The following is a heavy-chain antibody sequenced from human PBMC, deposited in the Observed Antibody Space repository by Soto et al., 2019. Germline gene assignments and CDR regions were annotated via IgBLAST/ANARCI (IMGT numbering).Heavy chain of an antibody. CDR3: ARDTPRIAVADYYYYYGMDV. Sequence: GGSLRLSCAASGVNISSYWMHLVRPAPGKGLMWVSRINVAGDSISYADSVKGRFSISRDNDKNTLFLQMNSLRAEDTAVYYCARDTPRIAVADYYYYYGMDVWGQGTTVTVS. J-gene: IGHJ6*02. CDR2: INVAGDSI. D-gene: IGHD6-19*01. V-gene: IGHV3-74*01. CDR1: GVNISSYW.